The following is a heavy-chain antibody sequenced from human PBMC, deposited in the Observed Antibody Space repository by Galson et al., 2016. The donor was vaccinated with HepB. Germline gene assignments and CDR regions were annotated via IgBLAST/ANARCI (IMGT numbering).Heavy chain of an antibody. CDR1: GFTFSDYY. CDR2: ISGSVIYT. D-gene: IGHD6-13*01. CDR3: ARVAASDDDDHTYFDY. V-gene: IGHV3-11*06. Sequence: SLRLSCAASGFTFSDYYMTWIRQIPGKGLERLSYISGSVIYTNYAESVKGRFTISRDNAKNLLYLQMNSLTADDTAVYYCARVAASDDDDHTYFDYWGQGTLVTVSS. J-gene: IGHJ4*02.